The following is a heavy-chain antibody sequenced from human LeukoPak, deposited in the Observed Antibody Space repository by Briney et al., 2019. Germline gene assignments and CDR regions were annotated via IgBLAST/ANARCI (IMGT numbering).Heavy chain of an antibody. CDR3: ARDLEEFYDFWSGYYGGSGDY. J-gene: IGHJ4*02. D-gene: IGHD3-3*01. V-gene: IGHV1-18*01. Sequence: ASVKVSCKASGYTFTSYGISWVRQAPGQGLEWMGWISAYNGNTNYAQKLQGRVTMTTDTSTSTAYMELRSLRSDDTAVYYCARDLEEFYDFWSGYYGGSGDYWGQGTLVTVSS. CDR2: ISAYNGNT. CDR1: GYTFTSYG.